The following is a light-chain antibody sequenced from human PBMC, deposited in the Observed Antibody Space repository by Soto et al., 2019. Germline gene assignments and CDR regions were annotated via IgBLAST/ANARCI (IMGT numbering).Light chain of an antibody. V-gene: IGKV1-5*03. CDR2: KAS. CDR3: QQGKSFPIT. CDR1: QTISSW. J-gene: IGKJ5*01. Sequence: DNHMTRSPSTLSGALGDSVTINCRASQTISSWLAWYQQKPGKAPKLLIYKASTLKSGVPSRFSGSGSGTDFTLTINSLQPEDSATYYCQQGKSFPITLGQGTRLEIK.